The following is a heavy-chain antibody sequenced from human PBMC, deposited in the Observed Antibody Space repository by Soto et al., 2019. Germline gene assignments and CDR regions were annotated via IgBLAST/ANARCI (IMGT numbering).Heavy chain of an antibody. CDR2: INSDGSTT. D-gene: IGHD2-2*01. J-gene: IGHJ4*02. CDR3: AIVYVVVVPAALGLLY. V-gene: IGHV3-74*01. Sequence: GGSLRLSCAASGFTFSKYWMHWVRQAPGKGLLWVSRINSDGSTTTYADSVKGRFTVSRDNAKNTLYLQMNSLRAEDTAVYYCAIVYVVVVPAALGLLYWGQGVLVTVSS. CDR1: GFTFSKYW.